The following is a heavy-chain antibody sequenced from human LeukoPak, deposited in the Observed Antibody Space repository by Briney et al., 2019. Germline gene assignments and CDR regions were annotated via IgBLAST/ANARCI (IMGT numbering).Heavy chain of an antibody. CDR3: ARFWRGTSSNWFDP. J-gene: IGHJ5*02. Sequence: SETLSLTCTVSSGSISRQYWSWIRRPPGKGLEWIGFIYYSGSTNYNPSLKSRVTISVDASKNQFSLKLSSVTAADTAVYYCARFWRGTSSNWFDPWGQGTLVTVSS. D-gene: IGHD3-3*01. CDR1: SGSISRQY. V-gene: IGHV4-59*11. CDR2: IYYSGST.